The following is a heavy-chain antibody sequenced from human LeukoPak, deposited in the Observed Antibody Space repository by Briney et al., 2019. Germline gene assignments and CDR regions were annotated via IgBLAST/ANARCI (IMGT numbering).Heavy chain of an antibody. J-gene: IGHJ4*02. CDR3: ARDEPQWLEDFDY. Sequence: ASVKVSCKASGYTFTGYYMHWVRQAPGQGLEGMGWINPNSGGTNYAQKFQGRVTMTRDTSISTAYMELSRLRSDDTAVYYCARDEPQWLEDFDYWGQGTLVTVSS. D-gene: IGHD6-19*01. CDR1: GYTFTGYY. CDR2: INPNSGGT. V-gene: IGHV1-2*02.